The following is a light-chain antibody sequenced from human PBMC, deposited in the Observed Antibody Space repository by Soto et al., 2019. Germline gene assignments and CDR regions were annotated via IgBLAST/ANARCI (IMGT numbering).Light chain of an antibody. J-gene: IGKJ4*01. CDR2: AAS. CDR3: QQYNDWPPQLT. Sequence: EIVMTQSPATQSVSPGERASVSCMASQSVSIKLAWYQQKPGQAPRLLIYAASTRATDIPARFSGSGSGTEFTLTISRLQSEDSAVYYCQQYNDWPPQLTFGGGTKVEIK. CDR1: QSVSIK. V-gene: IGKV3-15*01.